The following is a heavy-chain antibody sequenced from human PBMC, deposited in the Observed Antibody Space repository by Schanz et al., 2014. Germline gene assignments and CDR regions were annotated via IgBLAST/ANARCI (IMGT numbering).Heavy chain of an antibody. CDR3: ARGSCTASGCYDAFDL. D-gene: IGHD2-2*01. CDR1: GHPFTAYY. CDR2: INPNSGDT. J-gene: IGHJ3*01. V-gene: IGHV1-2*06. Sequence: QVQLVQSGSELKKPGASVKVSCKASGHPFTAYYMHWVRQAPGQGLEWMGRINPNSGDTNYAQKFQGRVTMTRDTSTSTAYMELSRLRSEDTAVYYCARGSCTASGCYDAFDLWGQGTLVTVSS.